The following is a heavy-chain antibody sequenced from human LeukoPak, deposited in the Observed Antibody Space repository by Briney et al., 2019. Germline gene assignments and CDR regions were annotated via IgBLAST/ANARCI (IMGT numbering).Heavy chain of an antibody. CDR2: INPNSGGT. J-gene: IGHJ4*02. CDR3: ARDLNPGRTTFDY. D-gene: IGHD1-1*01. V-gene: IGHV1-2*02. CDR1: GYTFTGYY. Sequence: ASVKVSCKASGYTFTGYYMHWVRQAPGQGLEWMGWINPNSGGTDYAQKFQGRVTMTRDTSISTAYMELSRLRSDDTAVYYCARDLNPGRTTFDYWGQGTLVTVSS.